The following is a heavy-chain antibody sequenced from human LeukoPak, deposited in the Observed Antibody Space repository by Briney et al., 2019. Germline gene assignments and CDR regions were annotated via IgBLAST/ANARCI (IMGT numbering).Heavy chain of an antibody. CDR3: ARRYYDFWSGGYYYYMDV. CDR1: GGSFSGYY. V-gene: IGHV4-34*01. Sequence: SETLSLTCAVYGGSFSGYYWSWIRQPPGKGLEWIGEINHSGSTNYNPSLKSRVTISVDTSKNQFSLKLSSVAAADTAVYYCARRYYDFWSGGYYYYMDVWGKGTTVTVSS. CDR2: INHSGST. J-gene: IGHJ6*03. D-gene: IGHD3-3*01.